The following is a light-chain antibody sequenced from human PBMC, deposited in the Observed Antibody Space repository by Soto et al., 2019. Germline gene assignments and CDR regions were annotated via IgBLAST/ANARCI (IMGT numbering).Light chain of an antibody. Sequence: EIVLTQSPGTMSLSPGERATLPCRASQSISSSYLAWYKQKPGQAPRLLIYGASTTAPGITDRFSGSGYGTDFTLTISRLEPEDFAGYYCQQYGSAQVLFTFGPGTKVDIK. CDR2: GAS. CDR3: QQYGSAQVLFT. J-gene: IGKJ3*01. CDR1: QSISSSY. V-gene: IGKV3-20*01.